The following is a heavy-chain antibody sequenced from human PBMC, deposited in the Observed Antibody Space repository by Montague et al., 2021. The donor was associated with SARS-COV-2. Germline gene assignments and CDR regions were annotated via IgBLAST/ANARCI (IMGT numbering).Heavy chain of an antibody. J-gene: IGHJ4*02. Sequence: SLRLSCAASGFTFDDYAMHWVRQAPGKGLEWVSGIRWDSGSTGYADSVKGRFTISRDNAKNSLYLQMNSLRAEDTAVYYCAKEVGESPSFDYWGQGTLVTVSS. CDR2: IRWDSGST. D-gene: IGHD2-15*01. CDR3: AKEVGESPSFDY. CDR1: GFTFDDYA. V-gene: IGHV3-9*01.